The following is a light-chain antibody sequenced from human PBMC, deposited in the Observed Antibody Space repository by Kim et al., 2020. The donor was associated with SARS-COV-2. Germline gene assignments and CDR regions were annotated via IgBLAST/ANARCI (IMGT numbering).Light chain of an antibody. CDR2: NDN. CDR3: ATWDVSLNGWV. J-gene: IGLJ3*02. CDR1: SSDVGLHF. V-gene: IGLV1-44*01. Sequence: GQRVTIACSGSSSDVGLHFVNWYQQRPGTAPKVLIYNDNQRPSGVPDRFSGSRSGTSASLAISGLQSEDEADYYCATWDVSLNGWVFGGGTQLTVL.